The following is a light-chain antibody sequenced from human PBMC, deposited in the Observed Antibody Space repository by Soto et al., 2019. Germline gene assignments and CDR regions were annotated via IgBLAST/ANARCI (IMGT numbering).Light chain of an antibody. CDR2: KAF. CDR3: QQYNSYPYT. Sequence: DIQMTQSPPTLSASVGDRVTITCRASQSISTWLAWYQQKPGKAPKLLIYKAFSLESGVPSKFSASGSGTEFALTISNLQPDDFATYYCQQYNSYPYTFGQGTKLEIK. J-gene: IGKJ2*01. CDR1: QSISTW. V-gene: IGKV1-5*03.